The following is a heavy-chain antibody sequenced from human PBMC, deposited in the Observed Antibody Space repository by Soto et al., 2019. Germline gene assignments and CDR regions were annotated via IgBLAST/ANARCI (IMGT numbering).Heavy chain of an antibody. D-gene: IGHD3-9*01. CDR3: ARVGKGSSNYDILTGYYASWFDP. J-gene: IGHJ5*02. V-gene: IGHV1-69*13. CDR2: SIPIFGTA. Sequence: SVKVSCKASGGTFSSYAISWVRQAPGQGLEWMGGSIPIFGTANYAQKFQGRVTITADESTSTAYMELSSLRSEDTAVYYCARVGKGSSNYDILTGYYASWFDPWGQGTLVTVSS. CDR1: GGTFSSYA.